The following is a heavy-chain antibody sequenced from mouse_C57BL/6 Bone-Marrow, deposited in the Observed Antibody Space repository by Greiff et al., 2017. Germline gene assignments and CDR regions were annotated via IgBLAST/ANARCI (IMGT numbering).Heavy chain of an antibody. J-gene: IGHJ1*03. CDR3: ASLYYYGSSSYWYFDV. Sequence: EVQGVESGGDLVKPGGSLKLSCAASGFTFSSYGMSWVRQTPDKRLEWVATISSGGSYTYYPDSVKGRFTISRYNAKNTLYLQMSSLKSEDTAMYYCASLYYYGSSSYWYFDVWGTGTTVTVSS. D-gene: IGHD1-1*01. V-gene: IGHV5-6*01. CDR1: GFTFSSYG. CDR2: ISSGGSYT.